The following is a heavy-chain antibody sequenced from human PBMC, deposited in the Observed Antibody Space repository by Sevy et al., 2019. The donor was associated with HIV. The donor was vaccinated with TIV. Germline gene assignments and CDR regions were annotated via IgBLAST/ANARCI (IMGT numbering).Heavy chain of an antibody. Sequence: GGSLRLSCAASGFIFSTYTMTWVRQAPGKGLEWVSGISGSGGSTYYADSVKGRFTISRDNSKNTLYLQMNSLRAEDTAVYYCASQRYYDFWSGYREAIDYWGQGTLVTVSS. CDR3: ASQRYYDFWSGYREAIDY. J-gene: IGHJ4*02. CDR1: GFIFSTYT. D-gene: IGHD3-3*01. V-gene: IGHV3-23*01. CDR2: ISGSGGST.